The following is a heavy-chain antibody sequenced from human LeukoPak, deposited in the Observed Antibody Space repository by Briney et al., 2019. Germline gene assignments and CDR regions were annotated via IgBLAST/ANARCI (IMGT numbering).Heavy chain of an antibody. CDR1: GGSISSGSYY. CDR3: ARDRA. V-gene: IGHV4-61*02. Sequence: SQTLSLTCTVSGGSISSGSYYWSWIRQPAGKGLEWIGRIYASGSTNYNPSLSRRVTIAVNTSTNQFFLMISLATAADPAAYYCARDRAWGQGTLVTVSS. J-gene: IGHJ5*02. CDR2: IYASGST.